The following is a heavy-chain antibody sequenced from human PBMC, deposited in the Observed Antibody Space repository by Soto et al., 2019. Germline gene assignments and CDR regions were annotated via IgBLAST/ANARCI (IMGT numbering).Heavy chain of an antibody. D-gene: IGHD1-26*01. CDR3: ARQDGTPFDY. V-gene: IGHV4-39*01. J-gene: IGHJ4*02. CDR1: GGSISSSSYY. CDR2: IYYSGST. Sequence: NPSETLSLTCTVSGGSISSSSYYWGWIRQPPGKGLEWIGSIYYSGSTYYDPSLKSRVTISVDTSKNQFSLKLSSVTAADTAVYYCARQDGTPFDYWGQGTLVTVSS.